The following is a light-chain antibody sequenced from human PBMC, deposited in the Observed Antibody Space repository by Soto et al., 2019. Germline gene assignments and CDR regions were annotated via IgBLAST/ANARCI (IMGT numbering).Light chain of an antibody. V-gene: IGKV3-15*01. J-gene: IGKJ4*01. CDR3: QQHNNWPPLT. CDR1: QSVSSN. Sequence: EIVMTQSPATLSVSPGDIATLSCTASQSVSSNLAWYEQKPGQAPRLLLYGASTRATGIPARFSGSGSETDVTLTLSSLQSEDFAVYYCQQHNNWPPLTFGGGTKVEIK. CDR2: GAS.